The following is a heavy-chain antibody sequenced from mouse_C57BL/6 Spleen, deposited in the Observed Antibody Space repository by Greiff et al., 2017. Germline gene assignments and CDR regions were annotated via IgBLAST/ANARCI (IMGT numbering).Heavy chain of an antibody. CDR3: AKNDYGCFDY. CDR2: IWRGGST. J-gene: IGHJ2*01. V-gene: IGHV2-5*01. D-gene: IGHD1-1*02. CDR1: GFSLTSYG. Sequence: VMLVESGPGLVQPSQSLSITCTVSGFSLTSYGVHWVRQSPGKGLEWLGVIWRGGSTDYNAAFMSRLSSTKDNSKSQVFFKMNSLQADDTAIYYCAKNDYGCFDYWGQGTTLTVSS.